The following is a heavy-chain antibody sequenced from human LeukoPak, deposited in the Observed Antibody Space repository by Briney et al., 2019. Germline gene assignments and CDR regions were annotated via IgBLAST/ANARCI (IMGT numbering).Heavy chain of an antibody. CDR1: GGSISSSTYY. J-gene: IGHJ3*02. D-gene: IGHD3-22*01. CDR2: IYYNGST. V-gene: IGHV4-39*01. Sequence: PSETLSLACSVSGGSISSSTYYWGWIRQPPGKGLEWIGNIYYNGSTYYNPSLKSRVTISVDTSKNQFSLKLSSVTAADTAVYYCARQDVYYYDSSAYWDALDIWGQGTMVTVSS. CDR3: ARQDVYYYDSSAYWDALDI.